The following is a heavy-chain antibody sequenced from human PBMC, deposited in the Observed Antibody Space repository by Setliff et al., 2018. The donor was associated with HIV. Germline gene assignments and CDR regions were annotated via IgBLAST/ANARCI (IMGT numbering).Heavy chain of an antibody. CDR1: GSSVTNNY. CDR2: VHSSGST. V-gene: IGHV4-59*02. D-gene: IGHD3-10*01. Sequence: PSETLSLTCTVSGSSVTNNYWSWIRQAPGKGLEWLGYVHSSGSTNYNPSLKSRVTISVDTSKNQFSLKFSFVTAADTAVYYCARGWFGGYYFDYWGQGTLVTVSS. J-gene: IGHJ4*02. CDR3: ARGWFGGYYFDY.